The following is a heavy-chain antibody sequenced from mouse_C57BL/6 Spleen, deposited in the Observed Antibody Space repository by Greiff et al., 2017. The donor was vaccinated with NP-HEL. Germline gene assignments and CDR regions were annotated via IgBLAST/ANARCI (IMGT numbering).Heavy chain of an antibody. CDR1: GFTFSDAW. J-gene: IGHJ4*01. CDR3: TGIYYGYDDYAMDY. Sequence: DVMLVESGGGLVQPGGSMKLSCAASGFTFSDAWMDWVRQSPEKGLEWVAQIRLKSDNYATHYAESVKGRFTISRDDSKSSVYLQMNNLRAEDTGIYYCTGIYYGYDDYAMDYWGQGTSVTVSS. D-gene: IGHD2-2*01. V-gene: IGHV6-3*01. CDR2: IRLKSDNYAT.